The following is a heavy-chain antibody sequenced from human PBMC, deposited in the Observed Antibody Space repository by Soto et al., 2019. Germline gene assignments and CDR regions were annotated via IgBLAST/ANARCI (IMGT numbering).Heavy chain of an antibody. V-gene: IGHV1-18*01. CDR3: ARSGNNQPGGWFDP. D-gene: IGHD1-26*01. Sequence: QAHLVQSGPEVKKPGASVKVSCKATGYTFSNFGVSWVRQAPGQGLEWMGWISTSTGNANNAQRVQGRVTMTTDTSKTTAYMELRNLRSDDTAVYFCARSGNNQPGGWFDPWGQGTLVTVSS. J-gene: IGHJ5*02. CDR2: ISTSTGNA. CDR1: GYTFSNFG.